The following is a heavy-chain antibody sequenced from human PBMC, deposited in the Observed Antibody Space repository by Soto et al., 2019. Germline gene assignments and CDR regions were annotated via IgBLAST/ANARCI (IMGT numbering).Heavy chain of an antibody. V-gene: IGHV1-18*01. Sequence: ASVKVSCKASGYTFTSYGISWVRQAPGQGLEWMGWISAYNGNANYAQKLQGRVTMTTDTSTSTAYMELRSLRSGDTAVYYCAREVASNYQVRGDYWGQGTLVTVSS. J-gene: IGHJ4*02. CDR1: GYTFTSYG. D-gene: IGHD2-2*01. CDR2: ISAYNGNA. CDR3: AREVASNYQVRGDY.